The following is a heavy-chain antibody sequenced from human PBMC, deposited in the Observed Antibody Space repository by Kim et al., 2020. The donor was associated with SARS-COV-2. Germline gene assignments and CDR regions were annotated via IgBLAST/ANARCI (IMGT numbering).Heavy chain of an antibody. D-gene: IGHD6-13*01. CDR1: GGSFSGYY. CDR2: INHSGST. V-gene: IGHV4-34*01. J-gene: IGHJ1*01. Sequence: SETLSLTCAVYGGSFSGYYWSWIRQPPGKGLEWIGEINHSGSTNYNPSLKSRVTISVDTSKNQFSLKLSSVTAADTAVYYCARGSALAAAGLKYFQHWGQGTLVTVSS. CDR3: ARGSALAAAGLKYFQH.